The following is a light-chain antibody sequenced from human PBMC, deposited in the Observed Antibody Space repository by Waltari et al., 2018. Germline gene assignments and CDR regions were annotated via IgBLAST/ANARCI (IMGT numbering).Light chain of an antibody. Sequence: QAVVTQEPSLTVSPGGTVTLTCGSSTGSVANSHYPYWFQQKPGQAARPLIYDTSNTYSWTPARFSGSLLGGKAALTLAGGQPEDEADYYCMLAYNGVRVFGGGTKLTVL. CDR3: MLAYNGVRV. V-gene: IGLV7-46*01. J-gene: IGLJ2*01. CDR2: DTS. CDR1: TGSVANSHY.